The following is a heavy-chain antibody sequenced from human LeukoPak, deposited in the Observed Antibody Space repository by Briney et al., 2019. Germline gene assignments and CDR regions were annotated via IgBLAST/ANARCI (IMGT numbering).Heavy chain of an antibody. D-gene: IGHD6-19*01. CDR1: GGSISSYY. CDR2: IYYSGST. V-gene: IGHV4-59*01. CDR3: ARDNGSGWYGGVYYYGMDV. J-gene: IGHJ6*02. Sequence: KPSETLSLTCTVSGGSISSYYWSWIRQPAGKGLEWIGYIYYSGSTNYNPSLKSRVTISVDTSKNQFSLKLSSVTAADTAVYYCARDNGSGWYGGVYYYGMDVWGQGTTVTVSS.